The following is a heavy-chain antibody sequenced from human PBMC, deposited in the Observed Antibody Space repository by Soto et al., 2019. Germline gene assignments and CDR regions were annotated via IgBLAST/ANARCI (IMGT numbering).Heavy chain of an antibody. D-gene: IGHD2-2*01. CDR1: GGSFRCYY. CDR3: ARTVVPAAMNYFDY. CDR2: INHSGTT. V-gene: IGHV4-34*01. J-gene: IGHJ4*02. Sequence: PSETLSLTCAVYGGSFRCYYWGWIRQPQGKGLEWIVEINHSGTTNYNPSHKSRVTISVDTSKTQFSLKLSSVTAADTAVYYCARTVVPAAMNYFDYWGQGTLVTVSS.